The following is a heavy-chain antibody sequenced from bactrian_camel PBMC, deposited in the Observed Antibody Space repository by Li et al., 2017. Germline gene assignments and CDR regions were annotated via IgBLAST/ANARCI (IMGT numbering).Heavy chain of an antibody. CDR1: GFTFSREG. CDR2: TFSDGSKA. V-gene: IGHV3S6*01. D-gene: IGHD3*01. Sequence: QVQLVESGGGLVQPGGSLRLSCAASGFTFSREGMSWTRQAPGKGLEWLSGTFSDGSKAFYANSVKGRFTISRDNYKNMVYLQMDSLKSEDTALHYCAKVADEGTITPQYDYWGQGTQVTVS. J-gene: IGHJ4*01. CDR3: AKVADEGTITPQYDY.